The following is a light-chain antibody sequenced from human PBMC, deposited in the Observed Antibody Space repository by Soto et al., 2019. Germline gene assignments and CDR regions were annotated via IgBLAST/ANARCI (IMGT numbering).Light chain of an antibody. CDR3: QSYDSSLSGYV. V-gene: IGLV1-40*01. CDR2: GNS. J-gene: IGLJ1*01. CDR1: SSNIGAGYD. Sequence: QSVLTQPPSVSGAPGQRVTISCTGSSSNIGAGYDLHWYRQLPGTAPKLLIYGNSNRPSGVPDRFSGSKSGTSASLAITGLQAEDEADYYCQSYDSSLSGYVFGTGTKLPVL.